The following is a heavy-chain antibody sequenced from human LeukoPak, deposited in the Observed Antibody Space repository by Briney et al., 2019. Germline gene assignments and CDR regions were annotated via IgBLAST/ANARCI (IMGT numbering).Heavy chain of an antibody. CDR3: AREGVYSPDPSSYHRHAFDV. Sequence: GGSLRLSCAASGFTVSSNYMSWVRQAPGKGLKWVSVIYSGGSTYYADSVKGRFTISRDNSKNTLYLQMNSLRAEDTAVYYCAREGVYSPDPSSYHRHAFDVWGKGTVVIVSS. CDR2: IYSGGST. D-gene: IGHD3-16*02. J-gene: IGHJ3*01. V-gene: IGHV3-53*01. CDR1: GFTVSSNY.